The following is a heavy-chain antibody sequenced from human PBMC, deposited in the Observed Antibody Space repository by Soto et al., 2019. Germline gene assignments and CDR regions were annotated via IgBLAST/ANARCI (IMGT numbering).Heavy chain of an antibody. CDR1: GFNFRNSP. CDR3: AKGVIDRGANF. V-gene: IGHV3-23*01. J-gene: IGHJ4*02. Sequence: GGSLRLSCAASGFNFRNSPMTWVRQAPGQGLEYVSSITSSGEHTFYADSVKGRFTISRDNSKGILHLQMNSLRAEDTAIYHCAKGVIDRGANFWGQGTLVTVSS. D-gene: IGHD2-15*01. CDR2: ITSSGEHT.